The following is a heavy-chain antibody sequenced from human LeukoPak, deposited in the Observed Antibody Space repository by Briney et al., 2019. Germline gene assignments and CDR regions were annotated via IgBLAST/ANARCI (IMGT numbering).Heavy chain of an antibody. D-gene: IGHD4-17*01. CDR2: IYHSGST. CDR1: GYSISSGYY. V-gene: IGHV4-38-2*02. J-gene: IGHJ6*03. Sequence: SETLSLTCTVSGYSISSGYYWGWIRQPPGKGLEWIGSIYHSGSTYCNPSLKSRVTISVDTSKNQFSLKLSSVTAADTAVYYCARVGYGVGYYYYYMDVWGKGTTVTVSS. CDR3: ARVGYGVGYYYYYMDV.